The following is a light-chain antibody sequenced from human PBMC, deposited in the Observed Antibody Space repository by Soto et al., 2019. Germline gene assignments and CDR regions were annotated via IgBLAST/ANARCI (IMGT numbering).Light chain of an antibody. Sequence: QSVLTQPPSASGTPGQRVAFSCSGSTSNIGANTVNWYQQPPGAAPKLLIYSLSQRPSGVPDRFSGSKSGTSASLAISGLQSDDEADYYCAAWDDSLNGYVFGTGTKVTVL. V-gene: IGLV1-44*01. CDR1: TSNIGANT. CDR2: SLS. CDR3: AAWDDSLNGYV. J-gene: IGLJ1*01.